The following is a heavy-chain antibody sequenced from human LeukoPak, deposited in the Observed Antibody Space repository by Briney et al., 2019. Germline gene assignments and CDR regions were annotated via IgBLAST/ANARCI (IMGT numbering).Heavy chain of an antibody. V-gene: IGHV1-69*05. D-gene: IGHD3-16*01. J-gene: IGHJ6*03. CDR1: GGTFSSYA. CDR2: IIPIFGTA. Sequence: ASVKVSCKASGGTFSSYAISWVRQAPGQGLEWMGRIIPIFGTANYAQKFQGRVTITTDESTSTAYMELSSLRSEDTAVYYCASDPDSPGGEGMDVWGKGTTVTVSS. CDR3: ASDPDSPGGEGMDV.